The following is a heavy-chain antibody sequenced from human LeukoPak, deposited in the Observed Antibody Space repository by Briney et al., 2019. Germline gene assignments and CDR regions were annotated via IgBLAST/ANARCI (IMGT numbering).Heavy chain of an antibody. J-gene: IGHJ3*02. V-gene: IGHV4-4*02. Sequence: KSSETLSLTCAVSGGSISTNNWWTWVRQPPGKGLEWIGEIHHSGSTDYNPSLKSRVTISPDKSKNQFSLTLTSVTAADTAVYLCARAPLSGTYYTDAFDIWGQGTMVTVSS. CDR1: GGSISTNNW. D-gene: IGHD1-26*01. CDR2: IHHSGST. CDR3: ARAPLSGTYYTDAFDI.